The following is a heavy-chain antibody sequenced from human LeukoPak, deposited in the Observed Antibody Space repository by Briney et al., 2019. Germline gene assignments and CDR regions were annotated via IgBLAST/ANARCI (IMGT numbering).Heavy chain of an antibody. CDR1: GYTFTSYY. CDR3: ARDQSRLTGYYHY. V-gene: IGHV1-46*01. D-gene: IGHD3-9*01. Sequence: ASVKVSCKASGYTFTSYYMHWVRQAPGQGLEWMRIINPSGGSTSYAQKFQGRVTITADESTSTAYMELSSLRSEDTAVYYCARDQSRLTGYYHYWGQGTLVTVSS. CDR2: INPSGGST. J-gene: IGHJ4*02.